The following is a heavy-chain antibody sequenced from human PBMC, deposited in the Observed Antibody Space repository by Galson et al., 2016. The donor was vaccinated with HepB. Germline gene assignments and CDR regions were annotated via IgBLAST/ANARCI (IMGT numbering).Heavy chain of an antibody. Sequence: SETLSLTCTVSGGSISSRDWWNWVRQPPGKGLEWIGEIYHSGNTNYNPSLKSRVTISVDKSKNQFSLRLSSVTAADTAVYYCAGGFLGSGRIDYWGQGTLVTVSS. CDR3: AGGFLGSGRIDY. V-gene: IGHV4-4*02. D-gene: IGHD3-10*01. J-gene: IGHJ4*02. CDR2: IYHSGNT. CDR1: GGSISSRDW.